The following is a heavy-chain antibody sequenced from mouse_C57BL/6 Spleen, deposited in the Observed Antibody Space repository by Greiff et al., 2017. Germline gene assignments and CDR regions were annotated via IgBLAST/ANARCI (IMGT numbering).Heavy chain of an antibody. CDR2: IRNKANGYTT. J-gene: IGHJ4*01. V-gene: IGHV7-3*01. CDR1: GFTFTDYY. CDR3: ESYIRYDGYYVGAMDY. D-gene: IGHD2-3*01. Sequence: EVKLVESGGGLVQPGGSLSLSCAASGFTFTDYYMSWVRQPPGKALEWLGVIRNKANGYTTEYSASVKGRFTISRDNSQSILYLQLNALRAEDSATYSGESYIRYDGYYVGAMDYWGQGTSVTVSS.